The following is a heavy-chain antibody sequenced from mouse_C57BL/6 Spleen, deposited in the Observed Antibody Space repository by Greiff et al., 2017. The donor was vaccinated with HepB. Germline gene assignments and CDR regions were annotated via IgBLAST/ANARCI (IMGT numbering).Heavy chain of an antibody. CDR3: ARIAYDGSYREYYFDY. D-gene: IGHD2-3*01. CDR1: GFSLSTFGMG. J-gene: IGHJ2*01. V-gene: IGHV8-8*01. Sequence: QVTLKVSGPGILQPSQTLSLTCSFSGFSLSTFGMGVGWIRQPSGKGLEWLAHIWWDDDKYYNPALKSRLTNSKDTSKNQVFLKISNVDTADTATYYCARIAYDGSYREYYFDYWGQGTTLTVSS. CDR2: IWWDDDK.